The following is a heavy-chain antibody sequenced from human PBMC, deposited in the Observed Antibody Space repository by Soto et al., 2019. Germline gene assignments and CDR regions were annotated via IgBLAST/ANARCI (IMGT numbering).Heavy chain of an antibody. CDR2: ITVNSGNT. CDR3: GRGLGGGWYYFDY. Sequence: ASVKVSCKASGYSFISYGIGCVRQAPGQGLEWMGWITVNSGNTNYPQKFQGRVTMTTDTSTSTAYMELRSMTSDDTAVYYCGRGLGGGWYYFDYWGPGTLVTVSS. D-gene: IGHD6-19*01. V-gene: IGHV1-18*04. CDR1: GYSFISYG. J-gene: IGHJ4*02.